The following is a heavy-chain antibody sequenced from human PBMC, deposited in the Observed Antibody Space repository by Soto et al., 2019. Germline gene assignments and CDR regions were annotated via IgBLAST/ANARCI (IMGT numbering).Heavy chain of an antibody. D-gene: IGHD3-22*01. V-gene: IGHV3-30*18. CDR3: AKDYYYDSSGWVD. J-gene: IGHJ4*01. CDR2: ISNDGSNK. CDR1: GFTLSSYG. Sequence: QVQLVETGGGVVQPGRSLRLSCAASGFTLSSYGMHWVRQAPGKGLEWVAVISNDGSNKYYADSVKGRFTISRDNSKNTLYLQMNSLRAEDTAMYYCAKDYYYDSSGWVDCGHGTLVTVSS.